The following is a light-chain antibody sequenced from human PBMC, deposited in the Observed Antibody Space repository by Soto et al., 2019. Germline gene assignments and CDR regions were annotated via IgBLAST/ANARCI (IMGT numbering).Light chain of an antibody. J-gene: IGKJ4*01. Sequence: EIVLTQSPGTLPLSPGERATLSCRASQSVSSSYLAWYQQKPGQAPRLLIYGASSRATGIPDRFSGSGSGTDFTLTISRLEPEDFAVYSCQQYGSSATFGGGTKVEIK. CDR3: QQYGSSAT. CDR2: GAS. CDR1: QSVSSSY. V-gene: IGKV3-20*01.